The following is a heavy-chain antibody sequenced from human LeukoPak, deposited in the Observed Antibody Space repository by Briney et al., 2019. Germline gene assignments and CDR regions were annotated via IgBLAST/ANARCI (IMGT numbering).Heavy chain of an antibody. CDR1: GGSISSGGYY. CDR3: ARDSSTEGLDY. Sequence: SETLSLTCTVPGGSISSGGYYWSWIRQHPGKGLEWIGYIYYSGSTYYNPSLKSRVTISVDTSKNQFSLKLSSVTAADTAVYYCARDSSTEGLDYWGQGTLVTVSS. V-gene: IGHV4-31*03. CDR2: IYYSGST. D-gene: IGHD5/OR15-5a*01. J-gene: IGHJ4*02.